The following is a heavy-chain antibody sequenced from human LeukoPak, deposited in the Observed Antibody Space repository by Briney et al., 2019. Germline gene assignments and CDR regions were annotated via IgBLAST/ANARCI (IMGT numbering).Heavy chain of an antibody. Sequence: SETLSLTCTVSGGSVSSGSYYWSWIRQPPGKGLEWIGYIYYSGSTNYNPSLKSRVTISVDTSKNQFSLKLSSVTAADTAVYYCARADTAMAEPFDYWGQGTLVTVSS. CDR2: IYYSGST. D-gene: IGHD5-18*01. V-gene: IGHV4-61*01. CDR3: ARADTAMAEPFDY. J-gene: IGHJ4*02. CDR1: GGSVSSGSYY.